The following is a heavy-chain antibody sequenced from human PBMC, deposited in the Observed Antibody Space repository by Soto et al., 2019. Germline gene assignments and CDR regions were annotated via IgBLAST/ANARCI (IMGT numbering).Heavy chain of an antibody. CDR3: ARTLIAAAWPWDSGYRYYFDY. CDR1: GFTFSSYW. Sequence: GGSLRLSCAASGFTFSSYWMSWVRQAPGKGLEWVANIKQDGSEKYYVDSVKGRFTISRDNAKNSLYLQMNSLRAEDTAVYYCARTLIAAAWPWDSGYRYYFDYWGQGTLVTVSS. J-gene: IGHJ4*02. D-gene: IGHD6-13*01. CDR2: IKQDGSEK. V-gene: IGHV3-7*01.